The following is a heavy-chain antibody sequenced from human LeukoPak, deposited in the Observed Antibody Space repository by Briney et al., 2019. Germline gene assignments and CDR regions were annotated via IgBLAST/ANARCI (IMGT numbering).Heavy chain of an antibody. Sequence: GASVKVSCKASGGTFSSYAISWVRQAPGQGLEWMGGIIPIFGTANYAQKFQGRVTITADESTSTAYMELSSLRSEDTAVYYCARIGPDADPDGSGSFFTNSYFDYWGQGTLVTVSS. J-gene: IGHJ4*02. V-gene: IGHV1-69*13. CDR1: GGTFSSYA. CDR2: IIPIFGTA. CDR3: ARIGPDADPDGSGSFFTNSYFDY. D-gene: IGHD3-10*01.